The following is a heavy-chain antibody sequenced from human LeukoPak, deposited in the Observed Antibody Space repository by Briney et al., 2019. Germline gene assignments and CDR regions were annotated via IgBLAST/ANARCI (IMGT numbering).Heavy chain of an antibody. Sequence: GSLRLSCAASGFTFSSYAMSWVRQAPGKGLEWVSAISGSGGSTYYADSVKGRFTISRDNSKNTLYLQMNSLRAEDTALYYCASQNYYDSSGYYYPFGYWGQGTLVTVPS. CDR2: ISGSGGST. J-gene: IGHJ4*02. D-gene: IGHD3-22*01. CDR1: GFTFSSYA. V-gene: IGHV3-23*01. CDR3: ASQNYYDSSGYYYPFGY.